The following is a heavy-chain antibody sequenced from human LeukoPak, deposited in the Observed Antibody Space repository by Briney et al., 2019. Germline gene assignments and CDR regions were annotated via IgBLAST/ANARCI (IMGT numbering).Heavy chain of an antibody. V-gene: IGHV3-30*02. D-gene: IGHD6-6*01. Sequence: GGSLRLSCAASGFTFSSYGMHWVRQAPGKGLEWVAFIRYDGSNKYYADSVKGRFTISRDNSKNTLYLQMNSLRAEDTAVYYCAKDVGVYSSSSAFTWGQGTMVTVSS. J-gene: IGHJ3*01. CDR2: IRYDGSNK. CDR1: GFTFSSYG. CDR3: AKDVGVYSSSSAFT.